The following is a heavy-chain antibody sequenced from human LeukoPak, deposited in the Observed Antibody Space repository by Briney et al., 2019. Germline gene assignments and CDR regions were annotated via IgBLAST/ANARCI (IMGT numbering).Heavy chain of an antibody. CDR3: AGGEGQFLVPPDY. Sequence: ASVKVSCKASGGAFSTNPISWVRQAPGQGLEWMGGTIPMFRKVNYAQKFQDRSTITADESTSTAYLELSSLKSDDTAVYYCAGGEGQFLVPPDYWGQGTLVTVSS. D-gene: IGHD1-26*01. CDR1: GGAFSTNP. CDR2: TIPMFRKV. V-gene: IGHV1-69*13. J-gene: IGHJ4*02.